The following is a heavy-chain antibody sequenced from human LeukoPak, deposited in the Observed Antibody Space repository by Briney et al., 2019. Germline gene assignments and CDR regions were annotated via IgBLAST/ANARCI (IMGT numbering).Heavy chain of an antibody. Sequence: ASVKVSCKASGGTFSSYAISWVRQAPGQGLEWMGGIIPIFGTANYAQKFQGRVTITTDESTSTAYMELSSLRSEDTAVYYCARAVDYYDSSGYYYFDCWGQGTLVTVSS. CDR2: IIPIFGTA. V-gene: IGHV1-69*05. CDR3: ARAVDYYDSSGYYYFDC. D-gene: IGHD3-22*01. J-gene: IGHJ4*02. CDR1: GGTFSSYA.